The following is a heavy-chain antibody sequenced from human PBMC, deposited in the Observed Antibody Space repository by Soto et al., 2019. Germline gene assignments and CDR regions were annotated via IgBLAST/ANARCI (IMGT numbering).Heavy chain of an antibody. Sequence: SETLSLTCTVSGGSISSYYWSWIRQPPGKGLEWIGYIYYSGSTNYNPSLKSRVTISVDTSKNQFSLKLSSVTAADTAVYYCARVGTGTHAEYYYYYYYMDVWGKGTTVTVSS. V-gene: IGHV4-59*01. CDR2: IYYSGST. CDR3: ARVGTGTHAEYYYYYYYMDV. J-gene: IGHJ6*03. CDR1: GGSISSYY. D-gene: IGHD1-1*01.